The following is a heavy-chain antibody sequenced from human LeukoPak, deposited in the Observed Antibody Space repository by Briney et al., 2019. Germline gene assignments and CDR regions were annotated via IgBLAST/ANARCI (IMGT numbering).Heavy chain of an antibody. Sequence: SETLSLTCTVSGGSISSYYWSWIRQPPGKGLEWIGCIYYSGSTNYNPSLKSRVTISVDTSKNQFSLKLGSVTAADTAVYYCARWGPVVLTGYYRYWYFDLWGRGTLVTVSS. CDR2: IYYSGST. D-gene: IGHD3-9*01. CDR3: ARWGPVVLTGYYRYWYFDL. CDR1: GGSISSYY. J-gene: IGHJ2*01. V-gene: IGHV4-59*08.